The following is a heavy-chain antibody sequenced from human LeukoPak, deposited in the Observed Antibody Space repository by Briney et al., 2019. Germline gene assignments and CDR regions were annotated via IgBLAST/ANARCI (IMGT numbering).Heavy chain of an antibody. J-gene: IGHJ5*02. Sequence: SETLSLTCTVSGGSISSSSYYWGWIRQPPGKGLEWIGRFYTSGSTNYNPSLKSRVTISVDTSKNQLSLKLSSVTAADTAMYYCATHYGSGLDWFDPWGQGTLVTVSS. V-gene: IGHV4-61*02. CDR3: ATHYGSGLDWFDP. CDR2: FYTSGST. CDR1: GGSISSSSYY. D-gene: IGHD3-10*01.